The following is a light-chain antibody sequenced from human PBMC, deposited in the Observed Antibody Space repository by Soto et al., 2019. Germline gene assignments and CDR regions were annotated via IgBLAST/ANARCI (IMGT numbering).Light chain of an antibody. V-gene: IGKV1-39*01. J-gene: IGKJ1*01. CDR2: GAI. Sequence: DIQMTQAPSSLSAFVGDSVTITCRASQSVISYVNWYQQKPGHAPKLLVYGAISLQGGVPSRFSGSGTGTDFTLTISGLQPXXSATYYCQQTYRPPPTFGQGTKV. CDR1: QSVISY. CDR3: QQTYRPPPT.